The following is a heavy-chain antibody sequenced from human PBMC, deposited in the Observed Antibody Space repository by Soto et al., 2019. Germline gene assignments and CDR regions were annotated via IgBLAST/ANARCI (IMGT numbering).Heavy chain of an antibody. CDR1: GFTFDNYA. Sequence: VGSLRLSCAASGFTFDNYAISWVRQAPGKGLEWVSGISGGGGSTFYADSVKGRFTVSRDNSKNTLYLQMNSLRAEDTAVYYCARPYTLYPTCDGDCYLPETWCHVTLVTASS. CDR2: ISGGGGST. V-gene: IGHV3-23*01. CDR3: ARPYTLYPTCDGDCYLPET. D-gene: IGHD2-21*02. J-gene: IGHJ1*01.